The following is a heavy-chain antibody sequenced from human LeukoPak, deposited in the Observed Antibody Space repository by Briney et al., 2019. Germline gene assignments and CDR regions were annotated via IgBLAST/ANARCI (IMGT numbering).Heavy chain of an antibody. D-gene: IGHD5-12*01. CDR1: GSTFSSYG. V-gene: IGHV3-33*01. CDR2: IWYDGSKK. Sequence: GKSLRLSCAASGSTFSSYGMHWVRQAPGKGLEWVAVIWYDGSKKYYADSVKGRFTTSRDSSKNTLYLQMNSLRVEDTAVYYCARDVEGGYPYYYYGLDVWGQGTLVTVSS. CDR3: ARDVEGGYPYYYYGLDV. J-gene: IGHJ6*02.